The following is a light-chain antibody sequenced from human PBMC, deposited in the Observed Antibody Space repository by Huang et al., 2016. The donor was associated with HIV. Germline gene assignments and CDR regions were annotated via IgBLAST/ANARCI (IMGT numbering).Light chain of an antibody. CDR1: QSVSYNSDSESY. Sequence: DIVMTQSPDFLAVPLGERATINCKSSQSVSYNSDSESYVAWLYQKPGQAPKLLIYWASTRESGVPDRFSGSGSGTDFTLTISSLQAEDVGVYYCQQYHSDLWTFGQGTRVEIK. CDR3: QQYHSDLWT. V-gene: IGKV4-1*01. CDR2: WAS. J-gene: IGKJ1*01.